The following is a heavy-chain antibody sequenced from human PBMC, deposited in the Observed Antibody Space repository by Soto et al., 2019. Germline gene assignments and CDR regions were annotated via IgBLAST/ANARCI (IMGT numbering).Heavy chain of an antibody. J-gene: IGHJ5*02. CDR2: IYTSGST. Sequence: SETLSLTCTVSGGSISSYYWSWIRQPAGKGLEWIGRIYTSGSTNYNPSLKSRVTMSVDTSKNQFSLKLSSVTAADTAVYYCARDQGKRGWDDYGDLFLPKWFDPWGQGTLVTVSS. CDR1: GGSISSYY. CDR3: ARDQGKRGWDDYGDLFLPKWFDP. D-gene: IGHD4-17*01. V-gene: IGHV4-4*07.